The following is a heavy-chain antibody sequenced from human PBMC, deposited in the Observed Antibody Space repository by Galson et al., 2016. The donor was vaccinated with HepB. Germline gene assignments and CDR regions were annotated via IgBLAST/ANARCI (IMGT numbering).Heavy chain of an antibody. D-gene: IGHD5-24*01. CDR3: ARYNPGQSWLECNFDY. Sequence: SLRLSCAASGFSFSDYYMTWIRQAPGKGLEWVSYLSSSGTYTNYADSVRGRFTISRDNAKNSLYLQMNSLRAEDTAVYYCARYNPGQSWLECNFDYWGQGTLVTVSS. CDR1: GFSFSDYY. J-gene: IGHJ4*02. CDR2: LSSSGTYT. V-gene: IGHV3-11*06.